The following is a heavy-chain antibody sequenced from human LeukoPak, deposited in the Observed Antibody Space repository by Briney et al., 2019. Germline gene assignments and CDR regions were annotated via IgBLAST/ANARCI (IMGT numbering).Heavy chain of an antibody. D-gene: IGHD6-13*01. J-gene: IGHJ3*01. CDR1: GFTVSSYG. V-gene: IGHV3-23*01. Sequence: TGGSLRLSCAASGFTVSSYGMTWVRQAPGKGLEWVSAFSATDGSAQYAESVRGHFTISKDNSKNSLYLEMNSLRDEDTAVYFCAKARIAAAGTGAFDVWGQGTMVTVSS. CDR3: AKARIAAAGTGAFDV. CDR2: FSATDGSA.